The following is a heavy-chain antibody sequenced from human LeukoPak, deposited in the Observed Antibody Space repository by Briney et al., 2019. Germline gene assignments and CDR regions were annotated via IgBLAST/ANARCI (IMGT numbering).Heavy chain of an antibody. J-gene: IGHJ5*02. CDR2: IKLDGSEK. D-gene: IGHD3-9*01. CDR1: GFSFSTYW. Sequence: PGGSLRLSCAASGFSFSTYWMSWVRLAPGKGLEWVANIKLDGSEKYYVDFVKGRFTISRDNARNSLYLQMNSLRAEDTAVYHCVQGGRYHYGSWGQGTLVTVSS. V-gene: IGHV3-7*01. CDR3: VQGGRYHYGS.